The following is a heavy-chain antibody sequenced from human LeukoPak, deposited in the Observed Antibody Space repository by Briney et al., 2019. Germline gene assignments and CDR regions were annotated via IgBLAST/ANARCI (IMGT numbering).Heavy chain of an antibody. Sequence: GGSLRLSCAASGCTFSSYAMSWVRKPPGKGLEWVSAISGSGGSTYYANSVKGRSTISRDNSKNTLYLQMHRLRAEDTAVYYCASPIGYCSSTSCQVNYYYYYMDVWGKGTTVTVSS. V-gene: IGHV3-23*01. J-gene: IGHJ6*03. D-gene: IGHD2-2*01. CDR1: GCTFSSYA. CDR3: ASPIGYCSSTSCQVNYYYYYMDV. CDR2: ISGSGGST.